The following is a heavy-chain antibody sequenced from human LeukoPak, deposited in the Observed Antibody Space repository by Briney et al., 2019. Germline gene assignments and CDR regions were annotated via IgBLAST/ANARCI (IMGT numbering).Heavy chain of an antibody. V-gene: IGHV4-34*01. CDR2: IKHSGST. CDR1: GGSFSGYY. CDR3: ARGDILTGYSF. J-gene: IGHJ4*02. Sequence: SEILSLTCAVYGGSFSGYYWSWIRQPPGKGLEWIGEIKHSGSTKYNPSLKSRVTISVDTSKNQFSLKLSSVTAADTAVYYCARGDILTGYSFWGQGTLVTVSS. D-gene: IGHD3-9*01.